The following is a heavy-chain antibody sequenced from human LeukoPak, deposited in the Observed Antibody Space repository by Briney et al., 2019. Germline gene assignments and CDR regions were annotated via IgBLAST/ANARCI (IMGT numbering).Heavy chain of an antibody. D-gene: IGHD4-23*01. CDR1: GYTFTNYG. CDR2: ISGYNGNT. J-gene: IGHJ4*02. Sequence: GASVKVSCKASGYTFTNYGINWVRQAPGQGLEWMGWISGYNGNTNYAQKLQGRVTMTTDTSTTTAYMELRSLRSDDTAMYYCARGDYGSNPDYWGQGTLVTVSS. CDR3: ARGDYGSNPDY. V-gene: IGHV1-18*01.